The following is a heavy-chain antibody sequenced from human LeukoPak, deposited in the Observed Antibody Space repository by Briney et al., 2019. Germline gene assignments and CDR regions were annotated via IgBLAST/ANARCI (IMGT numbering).Heavy chain of an antibody. CDR1: GFTFSSYW. D-gene: IGHD3-10*01. Sequence: GGSLRLSCAAPGFTFSSYWTHWVRQAPGKGLVWVSRINGDGSSTSYADSVKGRFTISRDNAKNTLYLQMNSLRAADTAVYYCARDPYGSGSFWGQGTLVTVSS. CDR3: ARDPYGSGSF. CDR2: INGDGSST. J-gene: IGHJ4*02. V-gene: IGHV3-74*01.